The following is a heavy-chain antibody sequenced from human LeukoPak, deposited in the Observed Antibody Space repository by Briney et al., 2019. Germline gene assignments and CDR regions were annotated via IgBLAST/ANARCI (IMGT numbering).Heavy chain of an antibody. CDR3: AKDTGYSSSSWRYFDY. Sequence: PGGSLRLSCAASGFTFDDYTMHWVRQAPGKGLEWVALISRDGGSTYYADSVKGRFTISRDNSKNSLYLQMNSLRAEDTALYYCAKDTGYSSSSWRYFDYWGQGTLVTVSS. CDR2: ISRDGGST. J-gene: IGHJ4*02. V-gene: IGHV3-43*01. D-gene: IGHD6-6*01. CDR1: GFTFDDYT.